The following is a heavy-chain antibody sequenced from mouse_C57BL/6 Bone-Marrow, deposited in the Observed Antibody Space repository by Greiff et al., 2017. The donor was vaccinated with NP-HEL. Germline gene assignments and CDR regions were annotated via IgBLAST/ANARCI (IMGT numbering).Heavy chain of an antibody. CDR1: GFTFSDYY. J-gene: IGHJ1*03. CDR2: INYDGSST. Sequence: EVNVVESEGGLVQPGSSMKLSCTASGFTFSDYYMAWVRQVPEKGLEWVANINYDGSSTYYLDSLKSRFIISRDNAKNILYLQMSSLKSEDTATYYCARDEDYGSSWYFDVWGTGTTVTVSS. V-gene: IGHV5-16*01. D-gene: IGHD1-1*01. CDR3: ARDEDYGSSWYFDV.